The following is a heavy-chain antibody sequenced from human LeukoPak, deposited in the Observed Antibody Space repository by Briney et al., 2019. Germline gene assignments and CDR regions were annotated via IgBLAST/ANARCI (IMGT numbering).Heavy chain of an antibody. V-gene: IGHV3-7*01. D-gene: IGHD3-22*01. Sequence: GGSLRLSCAASGFTFSSYWMSWVRLAPGKGLEWVANIKQDGSEKYYVDSVKGRFTISRDNAKNSLYLQMNSLRAEDTAVYYCARAQYYYDSSGFWSAFDIWGQGTMVTVSS. J-gene: IGHJ3*02. CDR3: ARAQYYYDSSGFWSAFDI. CDR1: GFTFSSYW. CDR2: IKQDGSEK.